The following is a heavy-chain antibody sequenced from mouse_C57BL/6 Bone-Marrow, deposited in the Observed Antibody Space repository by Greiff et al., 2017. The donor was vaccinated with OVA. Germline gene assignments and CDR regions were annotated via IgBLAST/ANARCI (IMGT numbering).Heavy chain of an antibody. D-gene: IGHD2-3*01. CDR1: GYTFTSYW. CDR2: IDPSDSYT. J-gene: IGHJ2*01. CDR3: ARDGDGYYYFDY. V-gene: IGHV1-50*01. Sequence: QVQLQQPGAELVKPGASVKLSCKASGYTFTSYWMKWVKQRPGQGLEWIGEIDPSDSYTNYNQKFKGKATLTVDTSSSTAYMQLSSLTSEDSAVYYCARDGDGYYYFDYWGQGTTLTVSS.